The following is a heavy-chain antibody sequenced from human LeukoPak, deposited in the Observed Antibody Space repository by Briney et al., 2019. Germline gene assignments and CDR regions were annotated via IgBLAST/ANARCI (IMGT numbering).Heavy chain of an antibody. CDR1: EFTFSNLW. CDR3: AGDGHYGMYV. CDR2: INGDGRTT. V-gene: IGHV3-74*01. J-gene: IGHJ6*02. Sequence: PGGSLRLSCAASEFTFSNLWMHWVRQAPGKGLVWVSHINGDGRTTTYADSVKGRFTISRDNAKNTLYLQVNGLRVDDTAVYYCAGDGHYGMYVWGQGTTVTVSS.